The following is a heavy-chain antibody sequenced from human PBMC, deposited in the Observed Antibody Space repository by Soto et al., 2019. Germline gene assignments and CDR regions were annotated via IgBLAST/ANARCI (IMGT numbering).Heavy chain of an antibody. CDR3: AKVNGYSSGWFDY. D-gene: IGHD6-19*01. V-gene: IGHV3-23*01. J-gene: IGHJ4*02. Sequence: EVQLLESGGGLVQPGGSLRLSCSASGFTFSSDAMIWVRQAPGKGLEWVSAISGSGGSTYYADSVKGRFTISRDNSKNTLYLQMNSLRAEDTAVYYCAKVNGYSSGWFDYWGQGPLVTVSS. CDR2: ISGSGGST. CDR1: GFTFSSDA.